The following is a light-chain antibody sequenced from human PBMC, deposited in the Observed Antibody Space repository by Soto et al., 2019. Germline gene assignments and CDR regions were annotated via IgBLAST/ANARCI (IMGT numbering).Light chain of an antibody. Sequence: QSVLTQPPSVSGAPGQRVTISCTGSSSNVGAGYDVHWYQQHPGTAPKLLIYGNTNRPSGVPDRFSGSKSGTSASLAITGLQDEDEGDYYCQSYFSSLSGSVVFGGGTKLTVL. CDR2: GNT. CDR1: SSNVGAGYD. CDR3: QSYFSSLSGSVV. J-gene: IGLJ2*01. V-gene: IGLV1-40*01.